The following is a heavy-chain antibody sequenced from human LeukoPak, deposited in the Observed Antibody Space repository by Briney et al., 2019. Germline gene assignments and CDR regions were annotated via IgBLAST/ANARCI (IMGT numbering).Heavy chain of an antibody. D-gene: IGHD6-25*01. Sequence: PSETLSLTCTVSGDSISQDYWSWIRQPPGKGLEWIGWLYYSGATSYNPSLKSRVTLSVDTSRSQFSLNLNSVTAADTAVYYCARYGSNSGWKSFDVWGHGTMVTVSS. CDR3: ARYGSNSGWKSFDV. CDR2: LYYSGAT. CDR1: GDSISQDY. J-gene: IGHJ3*01. V-gene: IGHV4-59*01.